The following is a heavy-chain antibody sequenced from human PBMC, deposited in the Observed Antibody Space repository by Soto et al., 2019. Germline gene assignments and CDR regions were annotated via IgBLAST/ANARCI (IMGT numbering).Heavy chain of an antibody. CDR3: ARGRPMLGAKTFFDY. V-gene: IGHV4-31*03. J-gene: IGHJ4*02. CDR1: GDSVSSGRDF. Sequence: QVQLQESGPGLVKPSQTLSLTCKVSGDSVSSGRDFWSWIRQHPGMALEWIGYTSYSGTTYYTPSLRSRVSISIDTSQNQFSLRLDSVTAADTAVYYCARGRPMLGAKTFFDYWGQGTRVAVSS. D-gene: IGHD1-26*01. CDR2: TSYSGTT.